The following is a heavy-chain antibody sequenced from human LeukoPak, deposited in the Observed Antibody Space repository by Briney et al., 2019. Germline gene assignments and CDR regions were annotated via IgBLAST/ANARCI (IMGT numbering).Heavy chain of an antibody. V-gene: IGHV4-59*01. J-gene: IGHJ6*02. Sequence: SETLSLTCTVPGGSISSYYWSWIRQPPGKGLEWIGYIYYSGSTNYNPSLKSRVTISVDTSKNQFSLKLSSVTAADTAVYYCARDLSWGDGMDVWGQGTTVTVSS. CDR3: ARDLSWGDGMDV. D-gene: IGHD1-26*01. CDR1: GGSISSYY. CDR2: IYYSGST.